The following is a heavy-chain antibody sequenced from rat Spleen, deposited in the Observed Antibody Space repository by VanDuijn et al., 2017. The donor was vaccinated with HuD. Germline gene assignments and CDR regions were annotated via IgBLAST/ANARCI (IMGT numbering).Heavy chain of an antibody. J-gene: IGHJ2*01. CDR2: ISIKTLNYAT. CDR1: GFDFNTHA. V-gene: IGHV10-4*01. CDR3: TGGNY. Sequence: EVQVVGSGGGLVQPEGSLKLSCAASGFDFNTHAMNWVRQAPGKGLDWVASISIKTLNYATLYADSVKARFTISRDDSQGMLYLQMNSLKSEDTALYYCTGGNYWGQGVMVTVSS.